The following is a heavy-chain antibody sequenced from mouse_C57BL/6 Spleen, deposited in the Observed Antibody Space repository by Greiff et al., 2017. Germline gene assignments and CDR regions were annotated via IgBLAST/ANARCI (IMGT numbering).Heavy chain of an antibody. V-gene: IGHV3-6*01. Sequence: EVKLQESGPGLVKPSQSLSLTCSVTGYSITSGYYWNWIRQFPGNKLEWMGYISYDGSNNYNPSLKNRISITRDTSKNQFFLKLNSVTTEDTATYYCAREANWDSRFAYWGQGTLVTVSA. CDR2: ISYDGSN. CDR1: GYSITSGYY. CDR3: AREANWDSRFAY. D-gene: IGHD4-1*01. J-gene: IGHJ3*01.